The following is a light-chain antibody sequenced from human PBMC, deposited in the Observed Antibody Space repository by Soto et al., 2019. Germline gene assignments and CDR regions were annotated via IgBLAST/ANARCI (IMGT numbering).Light chain of an antibody. V-gene: IGKV3-11*01. CDR3: QERSNWPRLT. CDR1: QSVSTS. J-gene: IGKJ4*01. CDR2: DVS. Sequence: EIVLTQSPDTLSLSPGERATLPCRASQSVSTSLAWYQQRPGRAPRLLIYDVSNRAAGVPASFSGSGSGTDFPRTISNLEPEDFAIYYCQERSNWPRLTFGGGTTVEIK.